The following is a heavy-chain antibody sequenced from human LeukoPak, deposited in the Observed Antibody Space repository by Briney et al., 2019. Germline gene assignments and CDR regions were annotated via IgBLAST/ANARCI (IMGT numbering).Heavy chain of an antibody. J-gene: IGHJ4*02. CDR3: ATSQSSVAGIVGD. CDR1: GFTFSDYF. D-gene: IGHD6-19*01. CDR2: ISGSGSNK. V-gene: IGHV3-11*04. Sequence: PGGSLRLSCAASGFTFSDYFMTWIRQAPGKGLEWVSYISGSGSNKYYADSVKGRFTISRDNAKSSLYLQMSSLRVEDTAVYYCATSQSSVAGIVGDWGQGTLVTVSS.